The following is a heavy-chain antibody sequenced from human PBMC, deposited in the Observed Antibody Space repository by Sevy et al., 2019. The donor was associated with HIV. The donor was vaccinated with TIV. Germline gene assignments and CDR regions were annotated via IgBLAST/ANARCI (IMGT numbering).Heavy chain of an antibody. CDR3: ARGNYGSGRAWFDP. CDR1: GGSISSGGYY. Sequence: SETLSLTCIVSGGSISSGGYYWSWIRQHPGKGLEWIGYIYYSGSTYYNPSLKSRVTISVDTSKNQFSLKLSSVTAADTAVYYCARGNYGSGRAWFDPWGQGTLVTVSS. J-gene: IGHJ5*02. V-gene: IGHV4-31*03. D-gene: IGHD3-10*01. CDR2: IYYSGST.